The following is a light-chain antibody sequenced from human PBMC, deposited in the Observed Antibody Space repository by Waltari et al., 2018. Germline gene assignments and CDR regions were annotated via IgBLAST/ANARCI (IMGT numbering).Light chain of an antibody. CDR3: AAWDDSLNIWV. CDR2: TNV. Sequence: QSVLTQPPSASGTPGQRVTLSCSGGSSNIRTNSVNWYQKLPGTAPKLLIFTNVPLPSAVPDRFSRSNSCTSASLAISGLQSEDEADYYCAAWDDSLNIWVFGGGTKLTVL. V-gene: IGLV1-44*01. J-gene: IGLJ3*02. CDR1: SSNIRTNS.